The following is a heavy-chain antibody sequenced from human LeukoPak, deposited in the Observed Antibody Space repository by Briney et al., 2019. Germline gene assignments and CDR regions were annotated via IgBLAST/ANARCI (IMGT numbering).Heavy chain of an antibody. V-gene: IGHV4-39*07. J-gene: IGHJ4*02. CDR1: GDSNDNNGFY. D-gene: IGHD1-1*01. Sequence: SETLSLTCTVSGDSNDNNGFYWGWIRQPPGKGLEWIGNIYYSGSTYYNPSLKSRVTTSEDTSKKQFSLKLSSVTAADTAVYYCARGTRGSDSSFDFWGQGTLVTVSS. CDR3: ARGTRGSDSSFDF. CDR2: IYYSGST.